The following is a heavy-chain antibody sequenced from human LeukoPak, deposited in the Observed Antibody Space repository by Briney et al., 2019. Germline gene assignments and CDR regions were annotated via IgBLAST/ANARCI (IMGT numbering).Heavy chain of an antibody. CDR2: IYPGDPDI. CDR3: ARRGYCSGGSCFSAAFDI. J-gene: IGHJ3*02. CDR1: GYSFTNYW. Sequence: GESLKISCKGSGYSFTNYWISWVRQMPGKGLEWMGIIYPGDPDIRYSPSFQGQVTISADKSITTAYLQWSSLKASDTAMYYCARRGYCSGGSCFSAAFDIWGQGTMVTVSS. D-gene: IGHD2-15*01. V-gene: IGHV5-51*01.